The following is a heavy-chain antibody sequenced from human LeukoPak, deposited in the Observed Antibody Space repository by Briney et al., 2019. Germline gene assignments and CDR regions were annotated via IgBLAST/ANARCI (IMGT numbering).Heavy chain of an antibody. J-gene: IGHJ4*02. Sequence: ASVKVSCKASGGTFGNYAINWVRQAPGQGLEWMGGIIPIFGKANYAQKFQGRVTITADESTRTAYMELSSLRSEDTAVYYCARGWLAETTVVTPYNYWGRGTLVSVSS. D-gene: IGHD4-23*01. CDR1: GGTFGNYA. V-gene: IGHV1-69*13. CDR2: IIPIFGKA. CDR3: ARGWLAETTVVTPYNY.